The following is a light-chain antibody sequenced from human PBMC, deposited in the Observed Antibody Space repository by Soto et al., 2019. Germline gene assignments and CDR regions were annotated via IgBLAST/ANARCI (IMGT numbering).Light chain of an antibody. J-gene: IGKJ1*01. Sequence: EIVMTQSPATLSVSPGETATLSCRASQRVRRNLAWYQQKPGQAPRLLINGASTRATGIPARFSGSGSGTEFTLTISSLQSEDFAVYYCQQYHHLPPWTFGQGTQVEIK. V-gene: IGKV3-15*01. CDR1: QRVRRN. CDR3: QQYHHLPPWT. CDR2: GAS.